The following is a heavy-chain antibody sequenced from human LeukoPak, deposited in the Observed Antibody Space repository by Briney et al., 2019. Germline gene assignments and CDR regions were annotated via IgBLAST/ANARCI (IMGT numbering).Heavy chain of an antibody. D-gene: IGHD3-22*01. Sequence: SETLPLTCTVSGGSISSGSYYWSWIRQPAGKGLEWIGRIYTSGGTNYNPSLKSRVTISVDTSKNQFSLKLNSVTAADTAVYYCARGPHSSGYYPLFDYWGQGTLVTVSS. CDR2: IYTSGGT. V-gene: IGHV4-61*02. CDR3: ARGPHSSGYYPLFDY. CDR1: GGSISSGSYY. J-gene: IGHJ4*02.